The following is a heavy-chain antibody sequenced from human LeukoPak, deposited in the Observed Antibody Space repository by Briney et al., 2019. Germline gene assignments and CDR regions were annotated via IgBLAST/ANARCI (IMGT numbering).Heavy chain of an antibody. CDR3: ARHLSGVTGYTYGRGIDY. D-gene: IGHD5-18*01. Sequence: SETLSLTCAVYGGSFSGYYWSWIRQPPGKGLEWIGEINHSGRTNYNPSLKSRVTISVDTSKNQFPLKLSSVTAADTAVYYCARHLSGVTGYTYGRGIDYWGQGTLVTVSS. V-gene: IGHV4-34*01. J-gene: IGHJ4*02. CDR1: GGSFSGYY. CDR2: INHSGRT.